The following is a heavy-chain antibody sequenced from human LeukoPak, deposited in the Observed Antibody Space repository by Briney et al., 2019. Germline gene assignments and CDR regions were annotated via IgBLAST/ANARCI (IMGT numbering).Heavy chain of an antibody. V-gene: IGHV3-21*01. Sequence: GGSLRLSCAASGFTFSSYTMNWVRQAPGKGLEWVSSISSSSSYIYYADSVKGRFTISRDNAKNSLYLQMNSLRAEDTAVYYCARDKRGSDFIYCGGDCYSKGFAYWGQGTLVTVSS. CDR3: ARDKRGSDFIYCGGDCYSKGFAY. CDR2: ISSSSSYI. D-gene: IGHD2-21*01. CDR1: GFTFSSYT. J-gene: IGHJ4*02.